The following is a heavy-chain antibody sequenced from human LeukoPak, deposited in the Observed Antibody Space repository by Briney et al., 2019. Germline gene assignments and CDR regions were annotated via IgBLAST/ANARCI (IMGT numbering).Heavy chain of an antibody. D-gene: IGHD3-10*01. J-gene: IGHJ5*02. CDR3: ARVGGMVRGVINWIDP. V-gene: IGHV3-21*01. CDR2: ISSSSSYI. CDR1: RFTFSSYS. Sequence: GGSLRLSCAASRFTFSSYSMNWVRQAPGKGLEWVSSISSSSSYIYYADSVKGRFTISRDNAKNSLYLQMNSLRAEDTAVYYCARVGGMVRGVINWIDPWGQGTLVTVSS.